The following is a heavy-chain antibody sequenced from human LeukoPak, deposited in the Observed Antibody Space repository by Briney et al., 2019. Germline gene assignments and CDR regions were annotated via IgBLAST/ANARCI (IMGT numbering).Heavy chain of an antibody. CDR3: ARDRVVVTANSFDY. V-gene: IGHV1-18*01. J-gene: IGHJ4*02. CDR2: ISAYNGNT. D-gene: IGHD2-21*02. CDR1: GYTFTSYG. Sequence: ASVTVSCTASGYTFTSYGISWVRQAPGQGLEWMGWISAYNGNTNYAPKLQGRVTMTTDTSTSTAYMELRSLRSDDTAVYYCARDRVVVTANSFDYWGQGTLVTVSS.